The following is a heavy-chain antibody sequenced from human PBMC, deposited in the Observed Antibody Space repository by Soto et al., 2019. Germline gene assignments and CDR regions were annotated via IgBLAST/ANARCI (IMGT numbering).Heavy chain of an antibody. D-gene: IGHD3-3*01. V-gene: IGHV1-69*13. Sequence: GASVKVSCKASGGTFSSYAISWVRQAPGQGLEWMGGIIPIFGTANYAQKFQGRVTITADESTSTAYMELSSLRSEDTAVYYCARLTSTYYDFWSGSSKAYYYYGMDVWGQGTTVTVSS. CDR2: IIPIFGTA. CDR1: GGTFSSYA. J-gene: IGHJ6*02. CDR3: ARLTSTYYDFWSGSSKAYYYYGMDV.